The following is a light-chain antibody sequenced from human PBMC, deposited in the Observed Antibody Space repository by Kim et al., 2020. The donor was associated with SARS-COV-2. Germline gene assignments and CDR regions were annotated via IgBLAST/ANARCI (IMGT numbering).Light chain of an antibody. CDR1: QTISSR. CDR3: QQYNSYSAT. Sequence: SASVGDRVPITCRASQTISSRMAWYQQKPGKAPTLLIYEAASLETGVPSRFSGSRSGTEFTLTISSLQPDDFATYYCQQYNSYSATFGQGTKLEI. J-gene: IGKJ2*01. V-gene: IGKV1-5*03. CDR2: EAA.